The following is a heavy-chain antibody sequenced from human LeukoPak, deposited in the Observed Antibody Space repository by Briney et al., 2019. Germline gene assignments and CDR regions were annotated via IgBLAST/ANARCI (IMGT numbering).Heavy chain of an antibody. CDR2: INHSGST. V-gene: IGHV4-39*07. Sequence: SETLSLTCAVSGGSISSSTYYWGWIRQPPGKGLEWIGEINHSGSTNYNPSLKSRVTISVDTSKNQFSLKLSSVTAADTAVYYCARLALTGAYYYYMDVWGKGTTVTVSS. CDR1: GGSISSSTYY. D-gene: IGHD7-27*01. CDR3: ARLALTGAYYYYMDV. J-gene: IGHJ6*03.